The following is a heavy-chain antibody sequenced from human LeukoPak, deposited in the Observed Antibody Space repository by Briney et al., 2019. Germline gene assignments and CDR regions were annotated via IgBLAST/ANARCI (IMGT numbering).Heavy chain of an antibody. D-gene: IGHD6-13*01. Sequence: GGSLRLSCVASGFTFSSYGMHWVRQAPGKGLEWVAVISYDGSNKYYADSVKGRFTISRDNSKNTLYLQMNSLRAEDTAVYYCAKDLYSSSYSFDYWGQGTLVTVSS. CDR2: ISYDGSNK. V-gene: IGHV3-30*18. CDR1: GFTFSSYG. J-gene: IGHJ4*02. CDR3: AKDLYSSSYSFDY.